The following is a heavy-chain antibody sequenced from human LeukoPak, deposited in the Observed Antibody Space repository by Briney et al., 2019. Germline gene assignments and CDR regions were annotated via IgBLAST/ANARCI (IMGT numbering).Heavy chain of an antibody. Sequence: GGSLRLSWAASGFTFSTYAMSWVRQAPGEGLEWVSVIYSGGGTNSADSVKGRFTISRDNSKNTLYLQMNSLRAEDTAVYFCARGHNRYYFDYWGQGTLVIVSS. CDR2: IYSGGGT. J-gene: IGHJ4*02. D-gene: IGHD2/OR15-2a*01. CDR3: ARGHNRYYFDY. V-gene: IGHV3-66*01. CDR1: GFTFSTYA.